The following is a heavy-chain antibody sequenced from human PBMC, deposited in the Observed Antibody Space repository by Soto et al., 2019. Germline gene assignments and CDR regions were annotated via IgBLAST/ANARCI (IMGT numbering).Heavy chain of an antibody. V-gene: IGHV1-18*01. CDR3: ATTGRDDYGAGSSFEP. CDR1: GYMFISYG. CDR2: ISPHNGDT. D-gene: IGHD3-10*01. Sequence: QVQLVQSGAEVTKPGASVKVSCKASGYMFISYGISWVRQAPGQGLEWMGWISPHNGDTNYAQKFQGRVTMTTATSPSAAYMEIRSVTSDDTAAYYCATTGRDDYGAGSSFEPWGQGTLVTVSS. J-gene: IGHJ5*02.